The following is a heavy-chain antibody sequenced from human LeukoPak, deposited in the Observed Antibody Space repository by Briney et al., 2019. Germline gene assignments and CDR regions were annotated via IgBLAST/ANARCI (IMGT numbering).Heavy chain of an antibody. D-gene: IGHD1-26*01. J-gene: IGHJ6*03. CDR1: GFTFSSCG. CDR2: ISSSSSYI. V-gene: IGHV3-21*01. CDR3: ARGIAQSGGYYYMDV. Sequence: GGSLRLSCAASGFTFSSCGMHWVRHATGKGLEWVSSISSSSSYIYYADSVKGRFTISRDNAKNSLYLQIDSLRAEDTAVYYCARGIAQSGGYYYMDVWGKGTTVTISS.